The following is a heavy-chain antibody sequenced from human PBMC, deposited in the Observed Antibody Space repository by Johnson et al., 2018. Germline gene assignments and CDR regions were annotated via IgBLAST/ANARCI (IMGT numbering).Heavy chain of an antibody. Sequence: QVQLVQSGGGVVQPGRSLRLSCAASGFTFSNYDMHWVRQAPGKGLEWVAVISSDRRNKYYVDSVKGRFTISSDNSKNTLYLQMNSLRAMDTAWYYCAKHYYDRSTSDAFDIWGQGTVVTVSS. J-gene: IGHJ3*02. V-gene: IGHV3-30*18. D-gene: IGHD3-22*01. CDR3: AKHYYDRSTSDAFDI. CDR2: ISSDRRNK. CDR1: GFTFSNYD.